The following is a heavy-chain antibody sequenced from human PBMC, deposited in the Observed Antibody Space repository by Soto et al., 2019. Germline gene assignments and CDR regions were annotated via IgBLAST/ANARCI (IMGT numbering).Heavy chain of an antibody. V-gene: IGHV3-48*03. Sequence: GGSLRLSCAASGFTFSSYEMNWVRQAPGKGLEWVSYISSSGSTIYYADSVKGRFTISRDNAKNSLYLQMNSLRAEDTAVYYCANFLAVAGTGVDYWGQGTLVTVSS. CDR1: GFTFSSYE. J-gene: IGHJ4*02. D-gene: IGHD6-19*01. CDR2: ISSSGSTI. CDR3: ANFLAVAGTGVDY.